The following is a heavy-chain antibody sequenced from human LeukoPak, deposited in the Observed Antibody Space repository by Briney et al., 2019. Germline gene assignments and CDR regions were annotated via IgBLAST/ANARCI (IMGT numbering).Heavy chain of an antibody. J-gene: IGHJ4*02. CDR1: GFTVSSNY. CDR3: AKDRHLDY. V-gene: IGHV3-30*02. Sequence: GGSLRLSCAASGFTVSSNYMSWVRQAPGKGLEWVAFIRYDGSNKYYADSVKGRFTISRDNSKNTLYLQMNSLRAEDTAVYYCAKDRHLDYWGQGTLVTVSS. CDR2: IRYDGSNK.